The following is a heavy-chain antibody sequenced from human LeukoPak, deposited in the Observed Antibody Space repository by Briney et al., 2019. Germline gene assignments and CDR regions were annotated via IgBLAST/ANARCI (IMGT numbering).Heavy chain of an antibody. J-gene: IGHJ4*02. CDR2: INTDGSST. Sequence: GGSLRLSGAASGFTFSSYWMHWVRQAPGKGLVWVSRINTDGSSTSYADSVKGRFTISRDNAKNTLYLQMNSLRAEDTAVYYCAREPQYSLAAFDYWGQGTLVTVSS. D-gene: IGHD6-6*01. CDR3: AREPQYSLAAFDY. V-gene: IGHV3-74*01. CDR1: GFTFSSYW.